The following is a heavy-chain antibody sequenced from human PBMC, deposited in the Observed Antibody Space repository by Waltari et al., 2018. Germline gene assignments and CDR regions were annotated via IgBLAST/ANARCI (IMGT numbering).Heavy chain of an antibody. J-gene: IGHJ5*02. CDR3: TRSRYCSTTNCQVDWFDP. Sequence: EVQLVETGGGLVQPGESLRLSCAASGFAFRSFWMHWVRQAPGKGLVWVSRINADGGSTSYADSVKGRFTISRDNAKNTLYLEMNGLRAEDTAMYYCTRSRYCSTTNCQVDWFDPWGQGTLVTVSS. D-gene: IGHD2-2*01. CDR2: INADGGST. CDR1: GFAFRSFW. V-gene: IGHV3-74*01.